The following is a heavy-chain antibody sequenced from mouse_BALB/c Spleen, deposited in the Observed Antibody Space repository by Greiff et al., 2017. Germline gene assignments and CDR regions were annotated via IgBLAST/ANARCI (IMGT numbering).Heavy chain of an antibody. CDR3: ARIPLRRGGYAMDY. CDR2: ILPGSGST. Sequence: VQLQQSGAELMKPGASVKISCKATGYTFSSYWIEWVKQRPGHGLEWIGEILPGSGSTNYNEKFKGKATFTADTSSNTAYMQLSSLTSEDSAVYYCARIPLRRGGYAMDYWGQGTSVTVSS. CDR1: GYTFSSYW. D-gene: IGHD2-4*01. J-gene: IGHJ4*01. V-gene: IGHV1-9*01.